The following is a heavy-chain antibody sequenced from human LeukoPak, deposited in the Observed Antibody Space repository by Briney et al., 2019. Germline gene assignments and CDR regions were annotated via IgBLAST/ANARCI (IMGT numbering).Heavy chain of an antibody. Sequence: ASVKASCKASGYTFTDYYIHWVRQAPGQGLEWMGWIDPNNGGTNYAQKFQGRVTMTRDTSISTAYMQLSGLTFDDTAVYYCAKFWHSDCWGQGTLVTVSS. J-gene: IGHJ4*02. CDR1: GYTFTDYY. V-gene: IGHV1-2*02. CDR3: AKFWHSDC. CDR2: IDPNNGGT.